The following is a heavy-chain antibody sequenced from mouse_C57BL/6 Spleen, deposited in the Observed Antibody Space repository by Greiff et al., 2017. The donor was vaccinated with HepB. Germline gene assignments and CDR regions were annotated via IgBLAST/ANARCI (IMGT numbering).Heavy chain of an antibody. J-gene: IGHJ3*01. D-gene: IGHD1-1*01. Sequence: QVQLQQSGAELVKPGASVKISCKASGYAFSSYWMNWVKQRPGKGLEWIGQIYPGDGDTNYNGKFKGKATLTADKSSSTAYMQLSSLTSEDSAVYFCARGGDYYGSSYPFAYWGQGTLVTVSA. CDR3: ARGGDYYGSSYPFAY. V-gene: IGHV1-80*01. CDR2: IYPGDGDT. CDR1: GYAFSSYW.